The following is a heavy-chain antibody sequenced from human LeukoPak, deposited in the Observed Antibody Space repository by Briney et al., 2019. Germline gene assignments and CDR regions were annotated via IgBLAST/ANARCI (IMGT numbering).Heavy chain of an antibody. Sequence: GGSLRLSCAASGFTFSTYAMHWVRQAPGKGLEWVAVISHDGSNKYYADSVKGRFTISRDNSKNTPYLQMNSLRAEDTAVYYCARDRMVTLYYFGYWGQGTLVTVSS. CDR1: GFTFSTYA. CDR3: ARDRMVTLYYFGY. J-gene: IGHJ4*02. D-gene: IGHD2-21*02. V-gene: IGHV3-30-3*01. CDR2: ISHDGSNK.